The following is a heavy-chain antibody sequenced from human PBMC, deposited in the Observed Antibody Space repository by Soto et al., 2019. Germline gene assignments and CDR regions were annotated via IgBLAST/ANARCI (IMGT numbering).Heavy chain of an antibody. J-gene: IGHJ4*02. CDR1: GGSISSYY. CDR2: IYYTGTT. D-gene: IGHD3-10*01. CDR3: ARLGDSYGSGNFDY. Sequence: QVQLQESGPGLVKPSETLSLTCTVSGGSISSYYWSWIRQPPGRGLEWIDYIYYTGTTSYIPSLKSRVTISVDTSKNQFSLKLSSVTAADTAVYYCARLGDSYGSGNFDYWGQGTLVTVSS. V-gene: IGHV4-59*08.